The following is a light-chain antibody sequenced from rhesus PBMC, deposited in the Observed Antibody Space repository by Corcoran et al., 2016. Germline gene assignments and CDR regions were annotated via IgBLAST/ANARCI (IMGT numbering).Light chain of an antibody. J-gene: IGLJ6*01. V-gene: IGLV2-32*02. CDR2: EVS. CDR3: SSYAGSATFV. CDR1: SSDIGGYKY. Sequence: QAALTQPRSVSGSPGQSVTISCTGTSSDIGGYKYVSWYQQHPGKAPKLIIYEVSERPSGVSDRFSGSKSGNTASLTISGLQAEDEGDYYCSSYAGSATFVFGSGTKLTVL.